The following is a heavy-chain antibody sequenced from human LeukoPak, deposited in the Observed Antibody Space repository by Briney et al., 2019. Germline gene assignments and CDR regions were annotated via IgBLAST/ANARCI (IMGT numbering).Heavy chain of an antibody. CDR1: GFSLSRDW. V-gene: IGHV3-7*01. Sequence: GGSLRLSCVGSGFSLSRDWMTWVRQAPGTGLEWVANIKEDGSEKYYVDSVKDRFTISRDNAKNSLYLQMNNLRAEDTAVYFCARPVNRLFLFWGPGTLVTVSS. CDR2: IKEDGSEK. CDR3: ARPVNRLFLF. J-gene: IGHJ4*02. D-gene: IGHD2-21*01.